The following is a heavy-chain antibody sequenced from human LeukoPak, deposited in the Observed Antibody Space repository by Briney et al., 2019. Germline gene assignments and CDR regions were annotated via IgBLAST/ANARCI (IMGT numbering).Heavy chain of an antibody. D-gene: IGHD6-19*01. Sequence: GGSLRLSCAATGFAFSSYSMNWVRQAPGKGLEWVSYISSGSSTIYYADSVKGRFTISRDNAKNSLYLQMNSLRAEDTAVYYCARGGSSGWTWNYWGQGTLVTVSS. V-gene: IGHV3-48*04. CDR1: GFAFSSYS. CDR3: ARGGSSGWTWNY. CDR2: ISSGSSTI. J-gene: IGHJ4*02.